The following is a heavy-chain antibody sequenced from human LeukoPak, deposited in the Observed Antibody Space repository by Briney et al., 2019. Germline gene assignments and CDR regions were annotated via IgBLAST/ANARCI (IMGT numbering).Heavy chain of an antibody. J-gene: IGHJ4*02. D-gene: IGHD4-17*01. V-gene: IGHV3-33*01. CDR2: IWYDGSNK. Sequence: PGGSLRLSCAASGFTFSSYGMHWVRQAPGKGLEWVAVIWYDGSNKYYADSVKGRFTISRDNSKNTLYLQMNSLRAEDTAVYYCARAGNAYGDLIDYWGQGTLVTVSS. CDR3: ARAGNAYGDLIDY. CDR1: GFTFSSYG.